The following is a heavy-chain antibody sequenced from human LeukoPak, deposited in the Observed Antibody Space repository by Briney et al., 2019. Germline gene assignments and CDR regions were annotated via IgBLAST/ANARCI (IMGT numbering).Heavy chain of an antibody. J-gene: IGHJ5*02. V-gene: IGHV4-34*01. CDR3: ARYYPRHWVVVAATVRGVAFDP. CDR2: MNHSEST. Sequence: GTLRLSCTASGFTFGDYAMSWFRHPPGKGLEWVGEMNHSESTNYNPSLTRQSPTSVDTSKTKYPLKLNFISAADTAAYYCARYYPRHWVVVAATVRGVAFDPWGQGTLVTVSS. D-gene: IGHD2-15*01. CDR1: GFTFGDYA.